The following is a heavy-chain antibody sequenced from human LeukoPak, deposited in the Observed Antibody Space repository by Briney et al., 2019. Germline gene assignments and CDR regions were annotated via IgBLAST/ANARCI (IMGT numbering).Heavy chain of an antibody. D-gene: IGHD5-18*01. J-gene: IGHJ2*01. Sequence: GGSLRLSCAASGFTFSSYEMSWVRQPPGKGLEWVSTINWNGVSTGYADSVKGRFTISRDNAKNSLYLQMNSLRAEDTAFYYCARGYSYGRNWYFDLWGRGTLVTVSS. CDR2: INWNGVST. CDR3: ARGYSYGRNWYFDL. CDR1: GFTFSSYE. V-gene: IGHV3-20*04.